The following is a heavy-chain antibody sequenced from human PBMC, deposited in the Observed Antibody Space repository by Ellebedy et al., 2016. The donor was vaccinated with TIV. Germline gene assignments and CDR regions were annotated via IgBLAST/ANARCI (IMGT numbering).Heavy chain of an antibody. J-gene: IGHJ6*02. D-gene: IGHD1-26*01. V-gene: IGHV1-46*01. Sequence: ASVKVSCXASGYTFTSYYMHWVRQAPGQGLEWMGIINPSGGSTSYAQKFQGRVTITADESTSTAYMELRSLRSDDTAVYYCARDRGMYSGSSFGFYGMDVWGQGTTVTVSS. CDR1: GYTFTSYY. CDR3: ARDRGMYSGSSFGFYGMDV. CDR2: INPSGGST.